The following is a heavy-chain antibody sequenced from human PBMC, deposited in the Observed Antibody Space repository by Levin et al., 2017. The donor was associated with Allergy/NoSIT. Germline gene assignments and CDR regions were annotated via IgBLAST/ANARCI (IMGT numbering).Heavy chain of an antibody. CDR2: IYSSGST. D-gene: IGHD3-22*01. J-gene: IGHJ4*02. CDR3: ARQLYDSGGYPSYFDC. V-gene: IGHV4-39*01. Sequence: SQTLSLTCSVSGDSTSSTSYYWGWVRQPPGKGLEWIGSIYSSGSTFYNPSLKSRVTISVDTSNNQFSLKLTSVTAADTAVYYCARQLYDSGGYPSYFDCWGRGTLVTVSS. CDR1: GDSTSSTSYY.